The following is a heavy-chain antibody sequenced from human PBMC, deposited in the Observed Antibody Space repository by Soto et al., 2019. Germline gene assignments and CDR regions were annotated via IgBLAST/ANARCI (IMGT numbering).Heavy chain of an antibody. D-gene: IGHD2-15*01. J-gene: IGHJ6*02. Sequence: QVQLVQSGAEVKEPGASVKVSCKASGYPFTSYSFSWVRQAPGQGLEWMGWSSAYNGDTRYAQKFQGRVTMTAVPYTDTAYIELRNLRSDDTGVYYCAREGAVVGSAVYYGMDVWGQGTMVTVS. CDR3: AREGAVVGSAVYYGMDV. CDR2: SSAYNGDT. CDR1: GYPFTSYS. V-gene: IGHV1-18*04.